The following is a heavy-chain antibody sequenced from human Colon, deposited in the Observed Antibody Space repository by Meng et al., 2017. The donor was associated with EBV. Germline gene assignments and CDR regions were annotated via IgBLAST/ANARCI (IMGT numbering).Heavy chain of an antibody. CDR3: GTLKYTSGFYGPAY. Sequence: QGPLLQSGSELKKPGASVKVSCKASGYTFTRYPMNWVRQAPGKGLEWMGWISTNTGNPTYAQGFTGRFVFSVDTSVSTAYLQISSLKAEDTAVYYCGTLKYTSGFYGPAYWGQGALVTVSS. V-gene: IGHV7-4-1*02. D-gene: IGHD6-19*01. CDR2: ISTNTGNP. J-gene: IGHJ4*02. CDR1: GYTFTRYP.